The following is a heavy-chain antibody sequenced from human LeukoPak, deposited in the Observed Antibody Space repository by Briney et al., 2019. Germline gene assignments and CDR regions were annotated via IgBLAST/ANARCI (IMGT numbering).Heavy chain of an antibody. CDR3: ARRRGTAAYYYYYMDV. CDR1: GYTLTELS. J-gene: IGHJ6*03. Sequence: EASVKVSCKVSGYTLTELSMHWVRQAPGKGLEWMGGFDPEDGETIYAQKFQGRVTMTRNTSISTAYMELSSLRSEDTAVYYCARRRGTAAYYYYYMDVWGKGTTVTVSS. CDR2: FDPEDGET. V-gene: IGHV1-24*01. D-gene: IGHD1-14*01.